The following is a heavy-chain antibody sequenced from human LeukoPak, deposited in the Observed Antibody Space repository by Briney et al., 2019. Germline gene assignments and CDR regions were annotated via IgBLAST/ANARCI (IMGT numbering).Heavy chain of an antibody. V-gene: IGHV1-8*03. CDR3: ARRTSLTASGYDC. Sequence: SASVKVSRKTSGYSFTTYHINWVRQASGQGLECLGWMNPYTGDRGYAQMFQGRLSITSHTSLSTAYMELGSLKSDDTAVYFCARRTSLTASGYDCWGQGTPVTVSS. J-gene: IGHJ4*02. CDR1: GYSFTTYH. CDR2: MNPYTGDR. D-gene: IGHD2-21*02.